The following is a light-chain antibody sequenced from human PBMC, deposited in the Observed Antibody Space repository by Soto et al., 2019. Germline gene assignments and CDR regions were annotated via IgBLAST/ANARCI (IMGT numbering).Light chain of an antibody. J-gene: IGKJ1*01. CDR2: KAS. Sequence: EIPMTQSPYSLSASVGDRDTITCRASQTISSWLAWYQQKPGKAPKLLIYKASTLKSGVPSRFSGSGSGTEFTLTTSGVQPFDFATYYCQRDNSYSGAFGQGTKVDI. CDR1: QTISSW. CDR3: QRDNSYSGA. V-gene: IGKV1-5*03.